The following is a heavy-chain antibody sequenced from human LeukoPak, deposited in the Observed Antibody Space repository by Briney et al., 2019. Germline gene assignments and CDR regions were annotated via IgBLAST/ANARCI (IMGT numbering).Heavy chain of an antibody. CDR2: IYYSGST. J-gene: IGHJ4*02. CDR3: ARFEYYYGSGSYFDY. V-gene: IGHV4-59*12. CDR1: GGSISSYY. D-gene: IGHD3-10*01. Sequence: SETLSLTCTVSGGSISSYYCSWIRQPPGKGLEWIGYIYYSGSTSYNPSLKSRVTILLDTSKNQFSLKLSSVTAADTAVYYCARFEYYYGSGSYFDYWGQGTLVTVSS.